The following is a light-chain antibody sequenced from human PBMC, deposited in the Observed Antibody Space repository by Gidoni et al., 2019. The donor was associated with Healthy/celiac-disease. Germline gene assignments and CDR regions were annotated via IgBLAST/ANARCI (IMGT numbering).Light chain of an antibody. V-gene: IGLV2-14*01. CDR2: EVS. J-gene: IGLJ1*01. Sequence: QSALTQPASVSGSPGQSLTISCTVTSSDVGGYNYVSWYQQHPGKAPKIMIYEVSNRPSGVSNRFSGSKSGNTASLTISGLQAEDEADYYCSSYTSSSTLVFGTGTKFTVL. CDR3: SSYTSSSTLV. CDR1: SSDVGGYNY.